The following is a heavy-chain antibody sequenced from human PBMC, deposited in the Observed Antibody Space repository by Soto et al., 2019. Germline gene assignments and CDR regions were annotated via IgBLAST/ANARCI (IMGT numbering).Heavy chain of an antibody. CDR2: INPSGGST. Sequence: ASVKVSCKASGYTFTSYYMHWVRQAPGQGLEWMGIINPSGGSTSYAQKFQGRVTMTRDTSTSTVYMELSSLRSEDTAVYYCARYKAQMATMTEPLYYFDYGGQGTLATVSS. J-gene: IGHJ4*02. D-gene: IGHD2-21*02. V-gene: IGHV1-46*01. CDR3: ARYKAQMATMTEPLYYFDY. CDR1: GYTFTSYY.